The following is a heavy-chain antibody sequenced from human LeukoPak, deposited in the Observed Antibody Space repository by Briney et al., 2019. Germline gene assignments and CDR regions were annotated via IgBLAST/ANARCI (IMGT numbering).Heavy chain of an antibody. CDR3: ARGLLGWFGELEDY. Sequence: ASVKVSCKASGYTFTSYDINWVRQATGQGLEWMGWMNPNSGNTRYAQKFQGRVTMTRSTSISTAYMELSSLRSEDTAVYYCARGLLGWFGELEDYWGQGTLVTVSS. D-gene: IGHD3-10*01. CDR1: GYTFTSYD. J-gene: IGHJ4*02. V-gene: IGHV1-8*01. CDR2: MNPNSGNT.